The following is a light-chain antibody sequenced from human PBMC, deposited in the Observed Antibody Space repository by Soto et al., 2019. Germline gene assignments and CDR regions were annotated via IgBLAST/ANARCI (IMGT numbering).Light chain of an antibody. CDR1: QSVSSY. J-gene: IGKJ5*01. V-gene: IGKV3-11*01. Sequence: EIVLTQSPATLSLSPGERATLSCRASQSVSSYLDWYQQKPGQAPRLLIYDASNRATGIPARFSGSGSGTDFTLTISSLEPEDFAVYYCQQRSNWPGTFGQGTRLEIK. CDR2: DAS. CDR3: QQRSNWPGT.